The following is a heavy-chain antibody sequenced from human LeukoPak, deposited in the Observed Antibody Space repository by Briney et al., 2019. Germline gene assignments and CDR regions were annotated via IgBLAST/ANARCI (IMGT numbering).Heavy chain of an antibody. CDR2: INPSGGST. V-gene: IGHV1-46*01. J-gene: IGHJ4*02. CDR1: GYTFTSYY. CDR3: ARDYYCSSTSCYEGGD. D-gene: IGHD2-2*01. Sequence: AASVKVSCKASGYTFTSYYMHWVRQAPGQGLEWMGIINPSGGSTSYAQKFQGRVTITADESTSTAYMELSSLRSEDTAVYYCARDYYCSSTSCYEGGDWGQGTLVTVSS.